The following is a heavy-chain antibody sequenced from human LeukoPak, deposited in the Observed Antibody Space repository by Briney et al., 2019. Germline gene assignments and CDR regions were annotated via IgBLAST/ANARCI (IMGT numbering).Heavy chain of an antibody. Sequence: GGSLRLSCAAAGFTVSSYAMSWVRQAPGKGLEWVSAVRGSGINKYYGDSVKTRFNITRDNSRNTLYLQMNSLRAEDTAVYFCAKAPLKEAAISSAFDIWGQGTIVTVAS. CDR2: VRGSGINK. D-gene: IGHD5-18*01. CDR3: AKAPLKEAAISSAFDI. V-gene: IGHV3-23*01. CDR1: GFTVSSYA. J-gene: IGHJ3*02.